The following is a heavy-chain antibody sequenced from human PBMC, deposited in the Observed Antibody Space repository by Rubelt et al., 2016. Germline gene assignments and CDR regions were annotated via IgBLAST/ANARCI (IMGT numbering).Heavy chain of an antibody. Sequence: QVQLVQSGAEVKKPGASVKVSCKASGYTFSSYAMHWVRQAPGQRLEWMGWINAGNGNTKYSQKFQGRVTITRDTSASTAYMELSSLTSEDTAVYYCARSKALVIDFDYWGQGTLVTVSS. CDR3: ARSKALVIDFDY. CDR1: GYTFSSYA. D-gene: IGHD3-10*01. J-gene: IGHJ4*02. V-gene: IGHV1-3*01. CDR2: INAGNGNT.